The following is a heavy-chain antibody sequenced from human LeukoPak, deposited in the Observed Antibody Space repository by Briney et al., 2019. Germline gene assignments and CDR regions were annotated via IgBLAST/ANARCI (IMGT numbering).Heavy chain of an antibody. Sequence: SGGSLRLSCVASGFSFSSFEMNWVRQAPGKGLEWLSYITNTGRTIYYADSVKGRFTFSRDNAKNSLYLHMNSLRGDDTAIYYCARGGAYGMMGYWGQGTLVTVSS. CDR1: GFSFSSFE. CDR2: ITNTGRTI. CDR3: ARGGAYGMMGY. J-gene: IGHJ4*02. V-gene: IGHV3-48*03. D-gene: IGHD4-17*01.